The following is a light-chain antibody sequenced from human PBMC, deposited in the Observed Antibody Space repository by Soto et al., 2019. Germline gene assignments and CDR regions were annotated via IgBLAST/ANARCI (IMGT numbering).Light chain of an antibody. CDR1: SSNIGAGYD. J-gene: IGLJ3*02. CDR3: QSYDSSLSGPWV. CDR2: GNN. Sequence: QPVLTQPPSVSGAPGQRVTISCTGSSSNIGAGYDVHWYQQVPGTAPKLLIYGNNNRPSGVPDRFSGSKSGTSASLAITGLQAEDEAEYFCQSYDSSLSGPWVFGGATKLTVL. V-gene: IGLV1-40*01.